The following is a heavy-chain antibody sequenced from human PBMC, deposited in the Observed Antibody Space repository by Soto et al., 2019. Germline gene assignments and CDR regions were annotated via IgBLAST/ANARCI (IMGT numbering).Heavy chain of an antibody. D-gene: IGHD2-21*01. CDR3: AGAYCGGDCYPGGDY. CDR2: IYSGGST. Sequence: EVQLVESGGGLVQPGGSLRLACAASGFTVSSNYMSWVRQAPGKGLEWGSVIYSGGSTYYADSVKGRFTISRHNSKNTLYLQMNRLRAEDPAVYYCAGAYCGGDCYPGGDYWGQGTLVTVSS. J-gene: IGHJ4*02. V-gene: IGHV3-53*04. CDR1: GFTVSSNY.